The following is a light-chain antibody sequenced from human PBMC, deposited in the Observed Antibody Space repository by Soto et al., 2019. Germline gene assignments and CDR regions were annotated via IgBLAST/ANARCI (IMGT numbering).Light chain of an antibody. CDR1: QSVGSSY. CDR2: ATS. CDR3: QQYQT. Sequence: EIVLTQYTGTLSFSPGERSTLSCRASQSVGSSYLAWYQQKPGQAPRLLIYATSSRATGIPDRFSGSGSGTDFTLTISRLEPEDFAVYYCQQYQTFGPGTKVDIK. V-gene: IGKV3-20*01. J-gene: IGKJ3*01.